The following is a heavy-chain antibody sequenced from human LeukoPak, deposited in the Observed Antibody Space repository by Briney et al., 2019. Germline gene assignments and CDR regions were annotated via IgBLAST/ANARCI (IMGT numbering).Heavy chain of an antibody. CDR3: ARKGYYDFWSGPLYYYYGMDV. CDR2: ISAYNGNT. Sequence: ASVKVSCKASGYTFTSYGTSWVRQAPGQGLEWMGWISAYNGNTNYAQKLQGRVTMTTDTSTSTAYMELRSLRSDDTAVYYCARKGYYDFWSGPLYYYYGMDVWGQGTTVTVSS. J-gene: IGHJ6*02. D-gene: IGHD3-3*01. V-gene: IGHV1-18*01. CDR1: GYTFTSYG.